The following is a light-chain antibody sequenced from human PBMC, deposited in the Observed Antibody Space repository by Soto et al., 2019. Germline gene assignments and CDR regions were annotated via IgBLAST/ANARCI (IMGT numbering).Light chain of an antibody. CDR1: SSNIVSYS. Sequence: QSVLTQPPSASGTPGQRVTMSCSGSSSNIVSYSVSWYLHLPGTAPKLLIYSDNQRPSGVPDRFSGSKSGTSDSLAISGLQAEDEDDYYCASWDDSLNGPVFGGGTKLTVL. CDR2: SDN. V-gene: IGLV1-44*01. CDR3: ASWDDSLNGPV. J-gene: IGLJ3*02.